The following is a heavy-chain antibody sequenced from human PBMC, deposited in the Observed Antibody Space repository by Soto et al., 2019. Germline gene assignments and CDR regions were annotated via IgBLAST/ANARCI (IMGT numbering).Heavy chain of an antibody. J-gene: IGHJ5*02. CDR1: GFTFSSYS. CDR2: ISSSSSTI. D-gene: IGHD6-13*01. V-gene: IGHV3-48*01. Sequence: GGSLRLSCAASGFTFSSYSMNWVRQAPGKGLEWVSYISSSSSTIYYADSVKGRFTISRDNAKNSLYLQMNSLRAEDTAVYYCARHPERIAEIGWFDPWGQGTMVTVSS. CDR3: ARHPERIAEIGWFDP.